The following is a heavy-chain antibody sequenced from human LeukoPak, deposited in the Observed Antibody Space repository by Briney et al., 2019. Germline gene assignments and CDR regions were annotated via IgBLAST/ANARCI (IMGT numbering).Heavy chain of an antibody. CDR3: ASPRSSGYRH. D-gene: IGHD3-22*01. J-gene: IGHJ4*02. CDR1: GLTSSSYE. Sequence: PGGSLRLSCVVTGLTSSSYEMNWVRQAPGKGLEWISYIGGTGSDIYYADAVKGRFTISRDNARNSLYLQMNGLRAEDTAVYYCASPRSSGYRHWGQGTLVTVSS. CDR2: IGGTGSDI. V-gene: IGHV3-48*03.